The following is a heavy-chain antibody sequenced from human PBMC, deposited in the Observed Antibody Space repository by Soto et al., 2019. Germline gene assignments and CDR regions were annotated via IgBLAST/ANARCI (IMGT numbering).Heavy chain of an antibody. CDR1: GYTFTGYY. Sequence: ASVKVSCKASGYTFTGYYMHWVRQAPGQGLERMGWINPNSGGTNYAQKFQGWVTMTRDTSLSTAYMELSRPRSDDTAVYYCARDNEHPAQLAQDIASASPHGLYDGMGVWGQGTTVTVAS. D-gene: IGHD5-12*01. CDR3: ARDNEHPAQLAQDIASASPHGLYDGMGV. CDR2: INPNSGGT. V-gene: IGHV1-2*04. J-gene: IGHJ6*02.